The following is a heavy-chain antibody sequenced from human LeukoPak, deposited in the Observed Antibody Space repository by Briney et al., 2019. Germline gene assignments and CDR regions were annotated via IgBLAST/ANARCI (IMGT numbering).Heavy chain of an antibody. D-gene: IGHD6-13*01. CDR1: GFTFNDYA. CDR3: AKGPGAAVGKRYIQH. Sequence: GGSLRLSFAASGFTFNDYAMHWVRQAPGKGPEWVSLISWDSGNTYYADSVKGRFTTSRDNSKNSLSLQMNSLRAEDTALYYCAKGPGAAVGKRYIQHWGQGTLVTVSS. J-gene: IGHJ1*01. CDR2: ISWDSGNT. V-gene: IGHV3-43D*03.